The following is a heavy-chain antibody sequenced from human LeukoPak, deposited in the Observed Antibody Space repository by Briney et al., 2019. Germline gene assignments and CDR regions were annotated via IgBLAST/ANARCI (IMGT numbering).Heavy chain of an antibody. Sequence: GGSLRLSCAASGFTFSSYAMSWVRQAPGRGLEWVSATSSSGGSTYYADSVKGRFTISRDNSKNTLYLQMNSLRAEDTAVYYCARLGATSAPYHSYYYYGMDVWGQGTTVTVSS. V-gene: IGHV3-23*01. J-gene: IGHJ6*02. CDR2: TSSSGGST. CDR3: ARLGATSAPYHSYYYYGMDV. D-gene: IGHD1-26*01. CDR1: GFTFSSYA.